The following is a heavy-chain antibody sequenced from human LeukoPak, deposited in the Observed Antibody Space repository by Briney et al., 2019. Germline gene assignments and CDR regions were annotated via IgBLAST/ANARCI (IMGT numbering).Heavy chain of an antibody. D-gene: IGHD3-10*01. V-gene: IGHV3-23*01. Sequence: PGGSLRLSCAASGFTFSSYAMSWVRQAPGKGLEWVSAISGSGGSTYYADSVKGRFTISRDNSKNTLYLQMNSLRAEDTAVYYCAKVPKYGSGTSDVFDYWGQGTLVTVSP. CDR2: ISGSGGST. CDR3: AKVPKYGSGTSDVFDY. CDR1: GFTFSSYA. J-gene: IGHJ4*02.